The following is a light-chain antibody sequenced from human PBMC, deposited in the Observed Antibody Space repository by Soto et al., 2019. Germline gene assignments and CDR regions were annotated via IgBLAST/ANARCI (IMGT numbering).Light chain of an antibody. V-gene: IGLV1-40*01. Sequence: QSVLTQPPSVSGDPGQRVTISCTGSSSNIGAGYDVHWYQQLPGTAPKLLIYGNSNRPSGVPDRFSGSKSGTSASLAITGLQAEDEADYYCQSYDSSLSGYVFGGGTQLTVL. CDR2: GNS. CDR1: SSNIGAGYD. CDR3: QSYDSSLSGYV. J-gene: IGLJ7*01.